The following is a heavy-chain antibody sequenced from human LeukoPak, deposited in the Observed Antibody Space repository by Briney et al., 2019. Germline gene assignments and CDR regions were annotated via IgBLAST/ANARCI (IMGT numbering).Heavy chain of an antibody. CDR3: ARDASIAARMAY. D-gene: IGHD6-6*01. J-gene: IGHJ4*02. Sequence: SVKVSCKASGYTFTSYAISWVRQAPGQGLEWMGGIIPIFGTANYAQKFQGRVTITADESTSTAYMELSSLRSEDTAVYYCARDASIAARMAYWGQGTLVTVSS. CDR1: GYTFTSYA. CDR2: IIPIFGTA. V-gene: IGHV1-69*13.